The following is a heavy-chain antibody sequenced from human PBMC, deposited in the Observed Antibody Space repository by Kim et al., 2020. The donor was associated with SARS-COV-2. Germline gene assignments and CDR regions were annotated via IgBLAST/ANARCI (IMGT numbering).Heavy chain of an antibody. Sequence: YHPSPKSRVTISVDTSKNQFSLKLSSVTAADTAVYYCAKGGGYSYGAIDYWGQGTLVTVSS. D-gene: IGHD5-18*01. V-gene: IGHV4-34*01. CDR3: AKGGGYSYGAIDY. J-gene: IGHJ4*02.